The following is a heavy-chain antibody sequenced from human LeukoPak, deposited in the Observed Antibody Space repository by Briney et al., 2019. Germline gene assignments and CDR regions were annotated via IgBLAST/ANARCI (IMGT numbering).Heavy chain of an antibody. Sequence: GGSLRLSCAASGFTFSSYEMNWVRQAPGKGLEWVSYISSSGSTIYYADSVKGRFTISRDNAKNSLYLQMNSLRAEDTAVYYCARDGGEYYYGSGLDLWGQGTLVTVSS. D-gene: IGHD3-10*01. CDR2: ISSSGSTI. V-gene: IGHV3-48*03. CDR3: ARDGGEYYYGSGLDL. J-gene: IGHJ5*02. CDR1: GFTFSSYE.